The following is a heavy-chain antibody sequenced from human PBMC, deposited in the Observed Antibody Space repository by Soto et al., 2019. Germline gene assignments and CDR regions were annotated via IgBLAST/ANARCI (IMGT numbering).Heavy chain of an antibody. CDR1: GYTFTSYG. Sequence: QVQLVQSGAEVKKPGASVKVSCKASGYTFTSYGISWVRQAPGQGLEWMGWISAYNGNTNYAQKLQGRVTMTTDTATSTAYMELRSLRSDDTAVYYCASVRDSSGYPIWLPDYWGQGTLVTVSS. CDR3: ASVRDSSGYPIWLPDY. CDR2: ISAYNGNT. J-gene: IGHJ4*02. V-gene: IGHV1-18*01. D-gene: IGHD3-22*01.